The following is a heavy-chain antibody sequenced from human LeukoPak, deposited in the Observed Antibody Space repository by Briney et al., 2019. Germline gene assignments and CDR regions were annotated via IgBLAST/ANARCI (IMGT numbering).Heavy chain of an antibody. V-gene: IGHV4-59*08. CDR1: GGSISSYY. Sequence: PSETLSLTCTVSGGSISSYYWSWIRQPPGKGLEWIGYIYYSGSTNYNPSLKSRVTISVDTSKNQFPLKLSSVTAADTAVYYCARGVVVGASPNYYYYGMDVWGQGTTVTVSS. J-gene: IGHJ6*02. D-gene: IGHD1-26*01. CDR2: IYYSGST. CDR3: ARGVVVGASPNYYYYGMDV.